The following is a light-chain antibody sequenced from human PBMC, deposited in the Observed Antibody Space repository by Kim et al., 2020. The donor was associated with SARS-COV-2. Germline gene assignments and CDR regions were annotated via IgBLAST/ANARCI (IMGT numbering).Light chain of an antibody. V-gene: IGLV3-21*01. J-gene: IGLJ1*01. CDR2: YDN. CDR1: DLATKT. Sequence: APGKTARITCAGNDLATKTVHWYQLRSGQAPILVMYYDNDRPSGIPERFSGSKAGNTATLTINRVEAGDEADYYCQVWDSSGDYYVFGTGTKVTV. CDR3: QVWDSSGDYYV.